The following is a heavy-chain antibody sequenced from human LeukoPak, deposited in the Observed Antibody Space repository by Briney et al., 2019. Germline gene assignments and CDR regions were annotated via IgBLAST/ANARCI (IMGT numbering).Heavy chain of an antibody. CDR2: ISGSGGST. J-gene: IGHJ3*02. V-gene: IGHV3-23*01. CDR1: GFTFSSYA. CDR3: AKDCPFAPVVANDAFDI. Sequence: PGGSLRLSCAASGFTFSSYAMSWVRQAPGKGLEWVSAISGSGGSTYYADSVKGRFTISRDNSKNTLYLQMNSLRAEDTAVYYCAKDCPFAPVVANDAFDIWGQGTMVTVSS. D-gene: IGHD3-22*01.